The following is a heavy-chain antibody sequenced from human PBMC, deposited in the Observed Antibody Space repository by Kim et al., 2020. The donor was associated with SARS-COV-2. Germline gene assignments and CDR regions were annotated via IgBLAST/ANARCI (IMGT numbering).Heavy chain of an antibody. Sequence: SETLSLTCAVSGGSISSSNWWSWVRQPPGKGLEWIGEIYHSGSTNYNPSLKSRVTISVDKSKNQFSLKLSSVTAADTAVYYCARETGGYSYGVGEYYYGMDVWGQGTTVTVSS. CDR1: GGSISSSNW. CDR3: ARETGGYSYGVGEYYYGMDV. D-gene: IGHD5-18*01. J-gene: IGHJ6*02. V-gene: IGHV4-4*02. CDR2: IYHSGST.